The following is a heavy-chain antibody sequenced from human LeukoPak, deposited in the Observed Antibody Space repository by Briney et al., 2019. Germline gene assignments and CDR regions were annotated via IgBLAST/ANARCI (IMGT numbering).Heavy chain of an antibody. J-gene: IGHJ4*02. V-gene: IGHV4-34*01. CDR1: GGSFSGYY. CDR3: ARERAVAAAGLFDY. Sequence: PSETLSLTCAVYGGSFSGYYWSWIRQPPGKGLEWIGEINHSGSTNYNPSLKSRVTISVDKSKNQFSLKLSSVTAADTAVYYCARERAVAAAGLFDYWGQGTLVTVSS. D-gene: IGHD6-13*01. CDR2: INHSGST.